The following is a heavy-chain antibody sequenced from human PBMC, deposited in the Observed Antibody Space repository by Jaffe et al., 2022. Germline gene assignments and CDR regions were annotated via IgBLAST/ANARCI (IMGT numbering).Heavy chain of an antibody. V-gene: IGHV3-49*04. CDR3: TRDGGAALLWFGGEGYFDY. J-gene: IGHJ4*02. Sequence: EVQLVESGGGLVQPGRSLRLSCTASGFTFGDYAMSWVRQAPGKGLEWVGFIRSKAYGGTTEYAASVKGRFTISRDDSKSIAYLQMNSLKTEDTAVYYCTRDGGAALLWFGGEGYFDYWGQGTLVTVSS. D-gene: IGHD3-10*01. CDR2: IRSKAYGGTT. CDR1: GFTFGDYA.